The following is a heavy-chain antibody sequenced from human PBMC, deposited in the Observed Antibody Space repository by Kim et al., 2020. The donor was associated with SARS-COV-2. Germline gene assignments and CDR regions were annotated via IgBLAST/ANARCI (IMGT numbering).Heavy chain of an antibody. CDR1: GYTFTSYY. J-gene: IGHJ6*02. CDR2: INPSGGST. Sequence: ASLKVSCKASGYTFTSYYMHWVRQAPGQGLEWMGIINPSGGSTSYAQKFQGRVTMTRDTSTSTVYMELSSLRSEDTAVYYCARELYMVRQIRGVYYYYYGMDVWGQGTTVTVSS. V-gene: IGHV1-46*01. D-gene: IGHD3-10*01. CDR3: ARELYMVRQIRGVYYYYYGMDV.